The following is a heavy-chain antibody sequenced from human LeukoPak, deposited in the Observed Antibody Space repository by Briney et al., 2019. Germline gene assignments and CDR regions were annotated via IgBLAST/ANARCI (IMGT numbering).Heavy chain of an antibody. V-gene: IGHV5-51*01. CDR3: SRRISRFFGLDV. D-gene: IGHD3-10*01. J-gene: IGHJ6*02. Sequence: GESLKISCKASGYTFSKNWIGWVRQMPGKGLEWMGWIYPDDADTRYSPSFQGQVIISADKSLNSVYLQWRGLKASDTAMYYCSRRISRFFGLDVWGQGTTVTVSS. CDR2: IYPDDADT. CDR1: GYTFSKNW.